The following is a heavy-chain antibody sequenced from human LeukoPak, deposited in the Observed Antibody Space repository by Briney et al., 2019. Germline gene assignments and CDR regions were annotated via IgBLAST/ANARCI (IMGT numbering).Heavy chain of an antibody. V-gene: IGHV1-69*05. Sequence: GASVKVSCKASGGTFSSYASSWVRQARGQGLEWMGGIIPIFGTANYAQKFQGRDTIPTDESTSTAYMELSSLRSEDTAVYYCATRMHYYDSSGYDYGNFDYWGQGTLVTVSS. D-gene: IGHD3-22*01. J-gene: IGHJ4*02. CDR2: IIPIFGTA. CDR3: ATRMHYYDSSGYDYGNFDY. CDR1: GGTFSSYA.